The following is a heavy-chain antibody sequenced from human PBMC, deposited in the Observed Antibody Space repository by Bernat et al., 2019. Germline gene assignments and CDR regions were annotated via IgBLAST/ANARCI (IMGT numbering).Heavy chain of an antibody. CDR2: INTNTGNP. CDR1: GYTFTSYA. J-gene: IGHJ6*03. CDR3: ARGPRSIYYYYYYMDV. D-gene: IGHD6-6*01. V-gene: IGHV7-4-1*02. Sequence: QVQLVQSGSELKKPGASVKVSCKASGYTFTSYAMNWVRQAPRQGLEWMGWINTNTGNPTYAQGFTGRFVFSLDTSVSTAYLQISSLKAEDTAVYYCARGPRSIYYYYYYMDVWGKGTTVTGSS.